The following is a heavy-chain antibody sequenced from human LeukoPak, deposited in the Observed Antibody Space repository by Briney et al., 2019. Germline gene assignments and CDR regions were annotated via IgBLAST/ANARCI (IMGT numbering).Heavy chain of an antibody. V-gene: IGHV3-30*04. CDR3: ARDPRQLERLGFDY. CDR1: VFTFSSYA. Sequence: PGRSLRLSCAASVFTFSSYAMHWVRQAPGKGLGWVAVISYDGSNKYYADSVKGRFTISRDNSKNTLYLQMNSLRAEDTAVYYCARDPRQLERLGFDYWGQGTMVTVSS. J-gene: IGHJ4*02. CDR2: ISYDGSNK. D-gene: IGHD1-1*01.